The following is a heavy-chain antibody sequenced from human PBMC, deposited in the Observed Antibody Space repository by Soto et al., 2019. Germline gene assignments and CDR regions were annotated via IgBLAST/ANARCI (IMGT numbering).Heavy chain of an antibody. CDR3: ARDRGSDDPIDY. Sequence: QVQLVESGGGVVQPGRSLGLSCGASGFTLSSYGMHWVRQAPGKGLEWVAVIWHDGSKKYYADSVKGRFTISRDNSKNTLDLQMNNLRAEDTAVYYCARDRGSDDPIDYWGQGTLVTVSS. CDR2: IWHDGSKK. D-gene: IGHD2-21*01. J-gene: IGHJ4*02. V-gene: IGHV3-33*01. CDR1: GFTLSSYG.